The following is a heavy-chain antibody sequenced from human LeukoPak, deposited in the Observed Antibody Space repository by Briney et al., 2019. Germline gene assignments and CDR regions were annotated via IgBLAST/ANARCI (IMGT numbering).Heavy chain of an antibody. V-gene: IGHV3-11*06. Sequence: GGSLRLSCAASGFTFSDYYMSWIRQAPGKGLEWVSYISSSSSYTNYADSVKGRFTISRNNAKNSLYLQMNSLRAEDTAVYYCASNVAGKGDYWGQGTLVTVSS. CDR2: ISSSSSYT. CDR1: GFTFSDYY. D-gene: IGHD6-19*01. J-gene: IGHJ4*02. CDR3: ASNVAGKGDY.